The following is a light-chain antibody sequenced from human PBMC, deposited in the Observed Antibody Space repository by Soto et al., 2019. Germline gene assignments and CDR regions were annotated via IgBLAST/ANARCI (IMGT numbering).Light chain of an antibody. CDR1: QSVDSN. V-gene: IGKV3-15*01. Sequence: EIVMTQSPATLSVSPGEGATLPCRASQSVDSNVAWYQQKPGQAPRLLIYGALTRATGIPARFSGSGFGTEFTLTITSLQSEDFAVYYCQQYNDWWTFGQGTKVDIK. J-gene: IGKJ1*01. CDR2: GAL. CDR3: QQYNDWWT.